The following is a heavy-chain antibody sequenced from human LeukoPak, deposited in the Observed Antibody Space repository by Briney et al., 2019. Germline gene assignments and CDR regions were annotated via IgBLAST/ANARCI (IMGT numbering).Heavy chain of an antibody. D-gene: IGHD6-25*01. CDR3: AKDGGYALSY. V-gene: IGHV3-9*01. Sequence: GGSLRLSCAASGFTFDDYAMHWVRQAPGKGLEWVSGISWNSGSIGYADSVKGRFTVSRDNAKNSLYLQMNSLRAEDTALYYCAKDGGYALSYWGQGTLVTVSS. CDR1: GFTFDDYA. CDR2: ISWNSGSI. J-gene: IGHJ4*02.